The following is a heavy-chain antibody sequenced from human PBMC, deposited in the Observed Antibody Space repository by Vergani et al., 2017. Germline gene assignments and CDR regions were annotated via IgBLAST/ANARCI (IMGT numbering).Heavy chain of an antibody. CDR3: ASLLGADAFDI. Sequence: QVQLQESGPGLVKPSETLSLTCAVSGYSISSGYYWGWIRQPPGNGLEWIGSIYHSGSTYYNPSLKSRVTISVDTSKNQFSLKLSSVTAADTAVYYCASLLGADAFDIWGQGTMVTVSS. CDR2: IYHSGST. D-gene: IGHD3-3*02. J-gene: IGHJ3*02. CDR1: GYSISSGYY. V-gene: IGHV4-38-2*01.